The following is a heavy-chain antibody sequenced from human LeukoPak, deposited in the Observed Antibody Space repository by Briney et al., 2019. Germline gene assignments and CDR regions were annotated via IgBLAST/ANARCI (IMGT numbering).Heavy chain of an antibody. CDR2: IYYSGSI. D-gene: IGHD3-10*01. V-gene: IGHV4-39*07. CDR3: ARKQLLWFGELFGANWFDP. J-gene: IGHJ5*02. CDR1: GGSMISSSHY. Sequence: SSETLSLTCTVSGGSMISSSHYWGWIRQPPGKGLEWIGSIYYSGSIYHNPSLKSRVTISVDTSKNQFSLKLSSVTAADTAVYYCARKQLLWFGELFGANWFDPWGQGTLVTVSS.